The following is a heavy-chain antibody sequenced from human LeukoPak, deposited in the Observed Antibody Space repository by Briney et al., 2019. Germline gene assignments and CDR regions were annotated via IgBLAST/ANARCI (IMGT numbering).Heavy chain of an antibody. Sequence: PGGSLRLSCAASGFTFSSYSMNWVRQAPGKGLEWVSSISSSSSYIYYADSVKGRFTISRDNAKNSLYLQMNSLRAEDTAVYYCAREEGGGSGSYYNPYYFDYWGQGTLVTVSS. CDR3: AREEGGGSGSYYNPYYFDY. CDR2: ISSSSSYI. V-gene: IGHV3-21*01. J-gene: IGHJ4*02. D-gene: IGHD3-10*01. CDR1: GFTFSSYS.